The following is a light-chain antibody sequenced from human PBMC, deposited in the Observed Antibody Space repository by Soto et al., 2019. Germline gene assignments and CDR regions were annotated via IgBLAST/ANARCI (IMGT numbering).Light chain of an antibody. CDR1: SSDVGGYNY. Sequence: QSALTQPPSASGSPGRSVTVSCTGTSSDVGGYNYVSWYQQYPGRAPKLMLYEVTKRPSGVPDRFSGSKFGNTASLTVSGLQAEDEADYYCSSYAASNNFYFVFGGGTKLTVL. CDR2: EVT. V-gene: IGLV2-8*01. J-gene: IGLJ3*02. CDR3: SSYAASNNFYFV.